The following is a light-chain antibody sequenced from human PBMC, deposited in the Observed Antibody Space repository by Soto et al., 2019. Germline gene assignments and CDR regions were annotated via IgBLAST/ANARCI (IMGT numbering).Light chain of an antibody. J-gene: IGKJ4*01. V-gene: IGKV1-9*01. CDR1: QGISSY. Sequence: DIQRTQSPSTLSASVGDRVTITCRASQGISSYLAWYQQKPGKAPKLLIYAASTLQSGVPSRFSGSGSGTEFTLTISSLQSEDFAVYYCQQYDNWPLTFGGGTKVDNK. CDR3: QQYDNWPLT. CDR2: AAS.